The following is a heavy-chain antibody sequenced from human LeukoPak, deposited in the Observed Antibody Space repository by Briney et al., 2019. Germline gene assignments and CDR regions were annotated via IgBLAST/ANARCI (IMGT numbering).Heavy chain of an antibody. J-gene: IGHJ5*02. Sequence: AAVKVFCKTSGYTFSSYGIAWVRQAPGQGLEWMGWISGYNGKTNYAENLQGRVTMTTDTSTSTGYMELRSLRSDDTAVYYRAREGALHDTGDHYLSWFDPWGQGTLVTVSS. V-gene: IGHV1-18*01. D-gene: IGHD2-8*02. CDR2: ISGYNGKT. CDR3: AREGALHDTGDHYLSWFDP. CDR1: GYTFSSYG.